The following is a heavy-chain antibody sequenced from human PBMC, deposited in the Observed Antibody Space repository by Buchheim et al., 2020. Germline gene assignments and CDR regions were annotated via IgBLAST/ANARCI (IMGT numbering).Heavy chain of an antibody. V-gene: IGHV4-34*01. CDR2: INHSGST. J-gene: IGHJ6*03. CDR3: ARLIAAAGRRQSKGPRGSVYYYYYMDV. CDR1: GGSFSGYY. Sequence: QVQLQQWGAGLLKPSETLSLTCAVYGGSFSGYYWSWIRQPPGKGLEWIGEINHSGSTNYNPSLKSRVTISVDTSKNQFSLRLSSVTAADTAVYDCARLIAAAGRRQSKGPRGSVYYYYYMDVWGKGTT. D-gene: IGHD6-13*01.